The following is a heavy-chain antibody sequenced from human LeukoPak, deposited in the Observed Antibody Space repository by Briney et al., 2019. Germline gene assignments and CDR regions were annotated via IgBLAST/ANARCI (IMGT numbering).Heavy chain of an antibody. CDR3: ATLPRGPTGYVGYGGEDY. CDR1: GFTFGIYA. CDR2: ITGSGGST. V-gene: IGHV3-23*01. Sequence: QTGGSLRLSCAASGFTFGIYAMTWVRQAPGKGLQWVSAITGSGGSTYYADSVKGRFTIYRDNSKNTLYLRMSGLRAEDTAVYYCATLPRGPTGYVGYGGEDYWGQGTLVTVSS. J-gene: IGHJ4*02. D-gene: IGHD5-12*01.